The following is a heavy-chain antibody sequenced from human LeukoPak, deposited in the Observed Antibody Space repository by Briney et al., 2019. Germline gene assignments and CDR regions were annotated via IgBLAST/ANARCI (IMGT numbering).Heavy chain of an antibody. D-gene: IGHD3-10*01. CDR3: AKDRDSYGYGSGSYYNGVFDY. CDR1: GFTFSDHY. Sequence: GGSLRLSCAASGFTFSDHYMDWVRQAPGKGLEWVGRTRNKANSYTTEYAASVKGRFTISRDDSKNSLYLQVNSLRAEDTAVYYCAKDRDSYGYGSGSYYNGVFDYWGQGTLVTVSS. J-gene: IGHJ4*02. CDR2: TRNKANSYTT. V-gene: IGHV3-72*01.